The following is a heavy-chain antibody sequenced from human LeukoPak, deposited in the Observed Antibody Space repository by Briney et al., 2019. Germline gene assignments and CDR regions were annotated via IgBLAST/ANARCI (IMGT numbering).Heavy chain of an antibody. Sequence: GGSLRLSCAASGLTFSSYSMNWVRQAPGKGLEWVSSISSSSSYIYYADSVKGRFTISRDNAKNSLYLQMNSLRAEDTAVYYCARAPVGGDHFDYWGQGTLVTVSS. CDR2: ISSSSSYI. J-gene: IGHJ4*02. D-gene: IGHD2-21*02. V-gene: IGHV3-21*04. CDR1: GLTFSSYS. CDR3: ARAPVGGDHFDY.